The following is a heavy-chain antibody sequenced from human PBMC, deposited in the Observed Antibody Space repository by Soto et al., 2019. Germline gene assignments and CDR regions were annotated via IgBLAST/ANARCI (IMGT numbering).Heavy chain of an antibody. J-gene: IGHJ5*02. CDR1: GFSISNYW. V-gene: IGHV3-7*05. Sequence: GGSLRLSCAATGFSISNYWMSWVRQGPGKGPEWVANIKQDASEKYYVDSVKGRFTISRDNAENSLYLQMTSLRAEDTAVYHCARSLSAIPGESWGQGTLVTV. CDR2: IKQDASEK. D-gene: IGHD2-21*01. CDR3: ARSLSAIPGES.